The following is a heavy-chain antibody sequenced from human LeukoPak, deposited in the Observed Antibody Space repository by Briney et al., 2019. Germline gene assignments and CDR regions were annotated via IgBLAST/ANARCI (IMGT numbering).Heavy chain of an antibody. Sequence: GGSLRLSCAASGFTFSSYAMSWVRQAPGKGLEWVSAISGSGGSTYYADSVKGRFTISRDNSKNTLYLQMISLRAEDTAVYYCAKVFLVVVPAASLSSFDYWGQGTLVTVSS. CDR1: GFTFSSYA. CDR2: ISGSGGST. V-gene: IGHV3-23*01. J-gene: IGHJ4*02. D-gene: IGHD2-2*01. CDR3: AKVFLVVVPAASLSSFDY.